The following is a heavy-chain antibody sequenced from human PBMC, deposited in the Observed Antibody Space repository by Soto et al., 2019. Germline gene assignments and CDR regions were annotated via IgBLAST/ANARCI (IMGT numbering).Heavy chain of an antibody. CDR2: IYYSGST. V-gene: IGHV4-59*01. Sequence: SETLSLTCTVSGGSISSYYWSWIRQPPGKGLEWIGYIYYSGSTNYNPSLKSRVTISVDTSKNQFSLKLSSVTAADTAVYYCARDGGTYYYGSGSYAQPYYYYGMDVWGQGTTVTVSS. CDR3: ARDGGTYYYGSGSYAQPYYYYGMDV. CDR1: GGSISSYY. J-gene: IGHJ6*02. D-gene: IGHD3-10*01.